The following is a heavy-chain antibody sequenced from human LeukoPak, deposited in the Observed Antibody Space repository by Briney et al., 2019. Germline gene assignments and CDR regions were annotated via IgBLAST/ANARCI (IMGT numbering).Heavy chain of an antibody. Sequence: GGSLRLSCAASGFTFSSYAMHWVRQAPGKGLEWVAVISYDGSNKYYADSVKGRFTISRDNAKNSLYLQMNSLRAEDTAVYYCARDYSSSTDFLVGYWGQGTLVTVSS. J-gene: IGHJ4*02. CDR2: ISYDGSNK. D-gene: IGHD6-6*01. CDR1: GFTFSSYA. V-gene: IGHV3-30-3*01. CDR3: ARDYSSSTDFLVGY.